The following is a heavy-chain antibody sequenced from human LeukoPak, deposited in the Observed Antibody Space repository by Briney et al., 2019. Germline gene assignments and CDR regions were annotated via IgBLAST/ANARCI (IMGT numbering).Heavy chain of an antibody. V-gene: IGHV3-23*01. J-gene: IGHJ6*02. Sequence: GGSLRLSCAASGFTFSNYAMSWVRPAPGKGLEWVSVISGSGGTTYYADSVKGRFAISRDNSKNTVYLQMNSLRAEGTALYYCAKWGAWFGTVNYYGMYVWGQGTTVTVSS. CDR1: GFTFSNYA. CDR3: AKWGAWFGTVNYYGMYV. D-gene: IGHD3-10*01. CDR2: ISGSGGTT.